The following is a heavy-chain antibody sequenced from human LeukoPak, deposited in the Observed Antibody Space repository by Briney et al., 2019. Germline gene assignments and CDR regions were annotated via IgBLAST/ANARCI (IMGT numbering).Heavy chain of an antibody. CDR2: ISGRGDTT. D-gene: IGHD6-19*01. CDR3: AKRSSYDSGWLDC. CDR1: GFTFSLSG. Sequence: PGGSLRLSCAASGFTFSLSGMSWVRQAPGKGLEWVSGISGRGDTTYYADSVKGRFTISRDNSKNTLYLQMNSLRAEDTAVYFCAKRSSYDSGWLDCWGQGTLVTVSS. V-gene: IGHV3-23*01. J-gene: IGHJ4*02.